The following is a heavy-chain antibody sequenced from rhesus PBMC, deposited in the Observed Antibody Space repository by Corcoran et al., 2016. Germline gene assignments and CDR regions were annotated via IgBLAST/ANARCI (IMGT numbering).Heavy chain of an antibody. Sequence: EVQLVESGGGLAKPGGSLRLSCAASGFTFSAYFLDWVRQASGKGLEWVSRISDGGDDTWYADSMKGRFTISRDNGKNTLYLQMNDLRTEDTGLYYCARPDCTTSGCHSLDSWGQGVVVTVSS. CDR3: ARPDCTTSGCHSLDS. CDR2: ISDGGDDT. J-gene: IGHJ6*01. D-gene: IGHD2-21*01. V-gene: IGHV3-178*01. CDR1: GFTFSAYF.